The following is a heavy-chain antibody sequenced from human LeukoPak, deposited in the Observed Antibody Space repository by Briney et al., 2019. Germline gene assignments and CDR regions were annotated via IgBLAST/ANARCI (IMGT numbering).Heavy chain of an antibody. J-gene: IGHJ4*02. V-gene: IGHV3-74*01. Sequence: PGGSLRLSCAASGFTFSSEWLHWVRQAPGRGLVWVSRINSDGSSTTYADSVKGRFTISRDNAKNTVSLQMNSLGTEDTAVYYCARGRDSGSFIIDYWGQGTLVTVSS. CDR2: INSDGSST. CDR1: GFTFSSEW. D-gene: IGHD3-10*01. CDR3: ARGRDSGSFIIDY.